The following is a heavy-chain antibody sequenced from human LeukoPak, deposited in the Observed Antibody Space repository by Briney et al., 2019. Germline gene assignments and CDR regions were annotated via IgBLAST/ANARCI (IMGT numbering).Heavy chain of an antibody. CDR1: GFTFSSYE. V-gene: IGHV3-48*03. CDR3: AREETNGDFDY. J-gene: IGHJ4*02. D-gene: IGHD4-17*01. CDR2: ISSSGSTI. Sequence: GGSLRLSCAASGFTFSSYEMNWVRQAPGKGLEWVSYISSSGSTIYYADSVKGRFTISRDNAKNSLYLQMNSLRAEDTAVYYCAREETNGDFDYWGQGTLVIVSS.